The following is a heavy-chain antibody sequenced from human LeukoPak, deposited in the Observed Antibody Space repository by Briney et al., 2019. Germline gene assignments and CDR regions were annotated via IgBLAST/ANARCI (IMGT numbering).Heavy chain of an antibody. CDR2: IYYSGVT. CDR3: ARREGSHYSVDI. CDR1: GASLSSYY. Sequence: PSETPSLNCTVSGASLSSYYWSWIRLPPGKGLEWIGSIYYSGVTNFNPSLKRRIALSVDTSRNLFSLKLSSVTAADTAVYYCARREGSHYSVDIWGQGTTVTVSS. D-gene: IGHD5-12*01. V-gene: IGHV4-59*08. J-gene: IGHJ6*02.